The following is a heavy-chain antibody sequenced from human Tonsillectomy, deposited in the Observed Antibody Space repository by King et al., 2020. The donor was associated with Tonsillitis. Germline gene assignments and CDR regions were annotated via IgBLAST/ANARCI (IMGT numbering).Heavy chain of an antibody. D-gene: IGHD5-24*01. J-gene: IGHJ4*02. CDR1: GYSITSGFY. Sequence: VQLQESGPGLVKPSETLSLTCAVSGYSITSGFYWGWIRQPPGKGLEWFGSIYHSGSTYYNPSLKSRVTISVDTSTNQFSLKLSSVNAADTAVYYCGRARDWVQLFDYWGQGTQVTVSS. CDR2: IYHSGST. V-gene: IGHV4-38-2*01. CDR3: GRARDWVQLFDY.